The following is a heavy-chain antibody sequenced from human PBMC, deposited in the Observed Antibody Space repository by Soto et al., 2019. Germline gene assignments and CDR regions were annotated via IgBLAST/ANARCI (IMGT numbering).Heavy chain of an antibody. V-gene: IGHV3-53*02. Sequence: EVQLVETGGGLIQPGGSLRLSCAASGFTVSSNYMSWVRQAPGKGLEWVSVIYSGGSTYYADSVKGRFTISRDNSKNTLYLQMNSLRAEDTAVYYCASGADFYRGWLVIWGQGTLVTVSS. CDR1: GFTVSSNY. J-gene: IGHJ4*02. CDR2: IYSGGST. CDR3: ASGADFYRGWLVI. D-gene: IGHD6-19*01.